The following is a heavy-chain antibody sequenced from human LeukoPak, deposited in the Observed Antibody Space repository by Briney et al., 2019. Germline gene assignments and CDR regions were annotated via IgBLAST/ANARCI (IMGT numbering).Heavy chain of an antibody. D-gene: IGHD3-10*01. CDR2: IYHTGLT. J-gene: IGHJ5*02. CDR1: GGSITNINW. CDR3: ARAVNYGSGSYLYWFDP. V-gene: IGHV4-4*02. Sequence: SETLSLTCDVSGGSITNINWWSWVRQSPGKGLEWIGEIYHTGLTKYNPSLQSRVIMSVDRSKNQFSLNMTSVTAADTAVYYCARAVNYGSGSYLYWFDPWGQGTLVTVSS.